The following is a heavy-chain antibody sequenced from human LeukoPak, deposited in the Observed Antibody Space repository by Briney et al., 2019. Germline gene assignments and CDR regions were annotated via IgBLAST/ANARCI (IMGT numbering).Heavy chain of an antibody. D-gene: IGHD5-12*01. Sequence: PGGSLRLSCAASGFTFSSYSMNWVRQAPGKGLEWVGRTRDKANSYTTEYAASVKGRFTISRDASKTSLYLQMNSLKTEDTAVYYCARGDGYDRRSFDYWGQGTLVTVSS. CDR1: GFTFSSYS. V-gene: IGHV3-72*01. J-gene: IGHJ4*02. CDR3: ARGDGYDRRSFDY. CDR2: TRDKANSYTT.